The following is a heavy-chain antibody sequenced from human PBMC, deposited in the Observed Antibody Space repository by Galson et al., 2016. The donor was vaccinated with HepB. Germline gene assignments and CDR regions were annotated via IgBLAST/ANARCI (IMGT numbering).Heavy chain of an antibody. Sequence: SLRLSCAASGFTFSSNWMAWFRRAPERGLEWVANINRDGSERNYVDSVKGRFTISRDNAKNSLYLQMNSLRAEDTAVYYCARSKGIAAAVGTFDSWGQGTLVTVSS. CDR2: INRDGSER. D-gene: IGHD6-13*01. CDR1: GFTFSSNW. CDR3: ARSKGIAAAVGTFDS. J-gene: IGHJ4*02. V-gene: IGHV3-7*01.